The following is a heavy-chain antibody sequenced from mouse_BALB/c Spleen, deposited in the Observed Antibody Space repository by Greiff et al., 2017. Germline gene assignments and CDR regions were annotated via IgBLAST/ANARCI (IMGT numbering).Heavy chain of an antibody. Sequence: QVHVKQSGAELAKPGASVKMSCKASGYTFTSYWMHWVKQRPGQGLEWIGYINPSTGYTEYNQKFKDKATLTADKSSSTAYMQLSSLTSEDSAVYYCARDYDGNYDWYFDVWGAGTTVTVSS. V-gene: IGHV1-7*01. CDR3: ARDYDGNYDWYFDV. D-gene: IGHD2-1*01. CDR2: INPSTGYT. J-gene: IGHJ1*01. CDR1: GYTFTSYW.